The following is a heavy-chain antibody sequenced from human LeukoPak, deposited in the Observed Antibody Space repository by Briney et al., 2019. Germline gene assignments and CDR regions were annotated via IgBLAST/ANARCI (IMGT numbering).Heavy chain of an antibody. V-gene: IGHV3-23*01. CDR3: AKGSVNYWWGNYFDY. Sequence: GGSLRLSCAASGFTFSSYAMSWVRQAPGKGLEWVSAFSGSGGSTYYADSVKGRFTISRDNSKNTLYLQMNSLRDEDTAVYYCAKGSVNYWWGNYFDYWGQGTLVTVSS. CDR1: GFTFSSYA. D-gene: IGHD2-8*02. CDR2: FSGSGGST. J-gene: IGHJ4*02.